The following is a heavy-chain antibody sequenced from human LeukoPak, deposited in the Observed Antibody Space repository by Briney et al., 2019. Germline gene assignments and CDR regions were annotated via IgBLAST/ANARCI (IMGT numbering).Heavy chain of an antibody. CDR2: INPSSGGT. CDR3: ARDQGAVLLWFGESYDAFDI. Sequence: ASVKVSCKASGYTFTGYYMHWVRQAPGQGLEWMGWINPSSGGTNYAQKFQGRVTMTRDTSISTAYMELSRLRSDDTAVYYCARDQGAVLLWFGESYDAFDIWGQGTMVTVSS. CDR1: GYTFTGYY. D-gene: IGHD3-10*01. V-gene: IGHV1-2*02. J-gene: IGHJ3*02.